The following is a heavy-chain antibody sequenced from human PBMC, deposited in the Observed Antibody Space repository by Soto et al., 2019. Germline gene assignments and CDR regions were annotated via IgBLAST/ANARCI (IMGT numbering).Heavy chain of an antibody. J-gene: IGHJ6*02. Sequence: GGSLRLSCAASGFTFGSYSMNWVRQAPGKGLEWVSSISSSSSYIYYADSVKGRFTISRDNAKNSLYLQMNSLRAEDTAVYYCARSSHDDYYYYYGMDVWGQGTTVTVSS. CDR3: ARSSHDDYYYYYGMDV. CDR2: ISSSSSYI. CDR1: GFTFGSYS. D-gene: IGHD3-3*01. V-gene: IGHV3-21*01.